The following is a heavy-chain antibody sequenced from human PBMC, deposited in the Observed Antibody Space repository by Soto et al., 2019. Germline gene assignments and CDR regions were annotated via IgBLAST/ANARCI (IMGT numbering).Heavy chain of an antibody. CDR1: GFNFINHW. V-gene: IGHV3-74*01. CDR2: ITSDGKSK. J-gene: IGHJ5*02. CDR3: ARESGDWPLNWFDP. D-gene: IGHD2-21*02. Sequence: GGSLRLSFSASGFNFINHWMHWVRQRPAEGLVWVSRITSDGKSKAYAESVKGRFAISRDNAKNTLYLQMNGLTAEDTAVYYCARESGDWPLNWFDPWGQGTLVTVSS.